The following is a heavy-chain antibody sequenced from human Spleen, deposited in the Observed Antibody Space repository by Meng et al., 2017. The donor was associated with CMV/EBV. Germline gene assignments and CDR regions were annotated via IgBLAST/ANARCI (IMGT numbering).Heavy chain of an antibody. CDR2: INGDATRT. V-gene: IGHV3-74*01. Sequence: ESLKISCAASGFTFSSYEMNWVRQAPGKGLEWVSRINGDATRTSYVDSLEGRFTITRENAKKPVRLQMNSVGVEDRAVYYCARDGGSTFFDYWGQGILVTVSS. CDR3: ARDGGSTFFDY. D-gene: IGHD1-26*01. CDR1: GFTFSSYE. J-gene: IGHJ4*02.